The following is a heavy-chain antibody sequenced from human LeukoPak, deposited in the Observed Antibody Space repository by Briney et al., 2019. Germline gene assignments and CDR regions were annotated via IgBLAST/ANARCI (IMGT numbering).Heavy chain of an antibody. D-gene: IGHD2-2*01. CDR1: EFTFSSYS. CDR2: ITNSGNSK. V-gene: IGHV3-48*01. Sequence: GGSLRLSCAASEFTFSSYSMNWVRQAPGKGLEWVSYITNSGNSKSYADSVKGRFTISRDNTKNSLYLQMNGLRAEDTAVYYCARTRSNHWGQGILVTVSS. J-gene: IGHJ5*02. CDR3: ARTRSNH.